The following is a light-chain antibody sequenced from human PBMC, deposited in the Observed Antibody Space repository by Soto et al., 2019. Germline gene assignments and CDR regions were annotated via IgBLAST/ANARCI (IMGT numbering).Light chain of an antibody. J-gene: IGLJ3*02. CDR3: SSYTSSSTMV. CDR2: DVS. CDR1: SSDVGGYNY. Sequence: QSALTQPASVSGSPGQSITISCTGTSSDVGGYNYVSWYQQHPGKAPTVMIYDVSNRPSGVSNRFSGSKSVNTASLTISGLQPEDEADYYCSSYTSSSTMVFGGGTKLTVL. V-gene: IGLV2-14*03.